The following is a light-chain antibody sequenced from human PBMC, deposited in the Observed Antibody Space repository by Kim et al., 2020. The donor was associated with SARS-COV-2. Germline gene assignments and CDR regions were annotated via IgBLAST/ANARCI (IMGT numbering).Light chain of an antibody. J-gene: IGKJ4*01. Sequence: LSPGERAPLSCRASQSVSSDLAWYQQKPGQAPRLLIYDASNRATGIPARFSGSGSGTDFTLTISSLEPEDFAVYYCQQRSNWPPLTFGGGTKLEI. CDR3: QQRSNWPPLT. CDR1: QSVSSD. CDR2: DAS. V-gene: IGKV3-11*01.